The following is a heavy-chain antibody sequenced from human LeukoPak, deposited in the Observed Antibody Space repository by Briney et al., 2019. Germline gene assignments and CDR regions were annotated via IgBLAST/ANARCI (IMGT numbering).Heavy chain of an antibody. J-gene: IGHJ4*02. CDR3: AKSGSRDWDYFEY. CDR2: IGGDGGAT. D-gene: IGHD6-19*01. V-gene: IGHV3-23*01. CDR1: GFTFSSYA. Sequence: PGGSLRLSCAASGFTFSSYAMTWVRQAPGKGLEWVSTIGGDGGATHYADSVKGRFTISRANSKNTLFLQMNSLRAEDTAVYYCAKSGSRDWDYFEYWVQGTLVTASS.